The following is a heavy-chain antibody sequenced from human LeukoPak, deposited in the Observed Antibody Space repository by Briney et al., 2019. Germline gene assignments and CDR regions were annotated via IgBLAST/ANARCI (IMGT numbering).Heavy chain of an antibody. CDR1: GFTFSIHW. CDR2: IKQDGSEK. J-gene: IGHJ4*02. D-gene: IGHD3-16*02. Sequence: GGSLRLSCAASGFTFSIHWMTWVRQAPGKGLEWVANIKQDGSEKYYVDSVKGRFTISRDNAKNSLYLQMNSLRAEDTAVYYCARDTPHYDYVWGSYRYYFDYWGQGTLVTVSS. V-gene: IGHV3-7*03. CDR3: ARDTPHYDYVWGSYRYYFDY.